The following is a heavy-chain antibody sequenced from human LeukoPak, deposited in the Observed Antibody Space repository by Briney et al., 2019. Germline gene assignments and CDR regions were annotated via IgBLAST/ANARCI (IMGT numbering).Heavy chain of an antibody. CDR1: GFTFSSYA. V-gene: IGHV3-48*03. D-gene: IGHD5/OR15-5a*01. Sequence: GGSLRLSCAASGFTFSSYAMHWVRQAPGKGLGWVSYISSSGNSIYYADSVKGRFTISRDNAKNSLYLQMNNLRAEDTAVYLCAREIGLRIDFWGQGTLVTVSS. CDR2: ISSSGNSI. J-gene: IGHJ4*02. CDR3: AREIGLRIDF.